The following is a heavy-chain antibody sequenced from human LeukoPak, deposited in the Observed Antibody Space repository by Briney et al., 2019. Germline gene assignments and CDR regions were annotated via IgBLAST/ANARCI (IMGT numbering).Heavy chain of an antibody. V-gene: IGHV1-69*13. CDR1: GGTFSSYA. D-gene: IGHD4-17*01. Sequence: SVKVSCKASGGTFSSYAISWVRQAPGRGLEWMGGIIPIFGTANYAQKFQGRVTITADESTSTAYMELSSLKASDTAMYYCARHRRENDYGDYHWSDPWGQGTLVTVSS. J-gene: IGHJ5*02. CDR2: IIPIFGTA. CDR3: ARHRRENDYGDYHWSDP.